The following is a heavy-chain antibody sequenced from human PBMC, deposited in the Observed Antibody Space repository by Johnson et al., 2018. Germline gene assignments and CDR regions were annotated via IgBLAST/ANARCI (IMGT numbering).Heavy chain of an antibody. CDR1: GFTFDDYA. J-gene: IGHJ6*02. D-gene: IGHD2-21*02. CDR3: AKGRVLVTAIPPTYYYYYCMDV. Sequence: LVQSGGGLVQPGRSLRLSCAASGFTFDDYAMHWVRQAPGKGLEWVSGTSWNRGSIGYADSVKGRFTIPRDNAKNSLYLQMNSLRAEDTALYYCAKGRVLVTAIPPTYYYYYCMDVWGQGTTVTVSS. CDR2: TSWNRGSI. V-gene: IGHV3-9*01.